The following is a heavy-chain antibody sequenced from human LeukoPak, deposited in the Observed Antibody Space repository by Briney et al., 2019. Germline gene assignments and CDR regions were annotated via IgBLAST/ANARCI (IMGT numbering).Heavy chain of an antibody. CDR2: IKQDGSEK. J-gene: IGHJ3*02. Sequence: GGSLRLSCAASGFTFSSYWMSWVRQAPGKGLEWVANIKQDGSEKYYVDSVKGRFTISRDNAKNSLYLQMNSLRAEDTAVHYCARDPTKKGIAVAVPGTDAFDIWGQGTMVTVSS. V-gene: IGHV3-7*01. CDR1: GFTFSSYW. D-gene: IGHD6-19*01. CDR3: ARDPTKKGIAVAVPGTDAFDI.